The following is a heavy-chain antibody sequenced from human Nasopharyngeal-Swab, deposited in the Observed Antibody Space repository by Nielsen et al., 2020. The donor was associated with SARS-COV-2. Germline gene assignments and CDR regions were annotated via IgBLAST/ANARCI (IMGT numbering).Heavy chain of an antibody. J-gene: IGHJ6*02. Sequence: SETLSLTCAVSGGSISSSNWWSWVRQPPGKGLEWIGEIYHSGSTNYNPSLKSRVTISVDTSKNQFSLKLSSVTAADTAVYYCARLVGATDYYYYGMDVWGQGTTVTVSS. D-gene: IGHD1-26*01. CDR3: ARLVGATDYYYYGMDV. CDR1: GGSISSSNW. CDR2: IYHSGST. V-gene: IGHV4-4*02.